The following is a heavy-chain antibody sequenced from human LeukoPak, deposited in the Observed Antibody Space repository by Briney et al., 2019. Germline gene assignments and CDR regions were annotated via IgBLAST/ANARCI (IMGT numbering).Heavy chain of an antibody. CDR2: IYYSGST. J-gene: IGHJ6*03. CDR3: ARVRSMATAYYYYYYYMDV. CDR1: GGSISSSSYY. Sequence: SETLSLTCTVSGGSISSSSYYWGWIRQPPGKGLEWIGSIYYSGSTYYNPSLKSRVTISVDTSKNQFSLKLSSVTAADTAVYYCARVRSMATAYYYYYYYMDVWGKGTTVTVSS. D-gene: IGHD5-12*01. V-gene: IGHV4-39*07.